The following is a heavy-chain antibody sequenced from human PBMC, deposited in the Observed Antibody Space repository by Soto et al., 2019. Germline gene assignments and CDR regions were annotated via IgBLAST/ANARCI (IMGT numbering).Heavy chain of an antibody. J-gene: IGHJ6*02. CDR2: ISSSGSTI. Sequence: PGGSLRLSCAASGFTFSSYEMNWVRQAPGKGLEWVSYISSSGSTIYYADSVKGRSTISRDNAKNSLYLQMNSLRAEDTAVYYCARDTYYDFWSGTSNGMDVWGQGTTVTVSS. D-gene: IGHD3-3*01. CDR1: GFTFSSYE. CDR3: ARDTYYDFWSGTSNGMDV. V-gene: IGHV3-48*03.